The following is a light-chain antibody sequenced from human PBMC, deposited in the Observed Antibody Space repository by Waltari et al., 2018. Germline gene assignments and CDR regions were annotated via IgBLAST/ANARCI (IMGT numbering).Light chain of an antibody. Sequence: DCVMTQSPESLAVSLGERASMNCMSSQNLLSSVTSKSYLAWFQQRPGRPPKLLIYWASTRQSGVPDRFTGSGSGTNFTLTITTLEPEDFAVYYCQQYGSSPPDTFGGGTRVEIE. CDR2: WAS. CDR1: QNLLSSVTSKSY. V-gene: IGKV4-1*01. CDR3: QQYGSSPPDT. J-gene: IGKJ4*01.